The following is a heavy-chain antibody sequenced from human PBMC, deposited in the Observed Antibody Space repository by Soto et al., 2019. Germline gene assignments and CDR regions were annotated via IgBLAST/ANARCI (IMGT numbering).Heavy chain of an antibody. J-gene: IGHJ5*02. D-gene: IGHD3-3*01. Sequence: SETLSLTCTVSGGSISRYYWSWIRQPPGKGLEWIGYIYYSGSTNYNPSLKSRVTISVDTSKNQFSLKLSSVTAADTAVYYCARVYYDFWSGYYSNWFDPWGQGTLVTVSS. CDR3: ARVYYDFWSGYYSNWFDP. V-gene: IGHV4-59*01. CDR1: GGSISRYY. CDR2: IYYSGST.